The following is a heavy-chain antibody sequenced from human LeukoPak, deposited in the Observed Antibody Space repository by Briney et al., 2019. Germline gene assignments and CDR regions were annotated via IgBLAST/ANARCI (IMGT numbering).Heavy chain of an antibody. V-gene: IGHV3-48*03. CDR2: ISSSGSTI. J-gene: IGHJ4*02. CDR3: ARGGGYCSSTSCYFTPRHLVFDY. Sequence: PGGSLRLSWAAAGFTFSSYEMNWVRQAPGKGLEWVSYISSSGSTIYYADPVKGRSTIARDNAKNSLYLQMNSLRAEDTAVYYCARGGGYCSSTSCYFTPRHLVFDYWGQGTLVTVSS. CDR1: GFTFSSYE. D-gene: IGHD2-2*01.